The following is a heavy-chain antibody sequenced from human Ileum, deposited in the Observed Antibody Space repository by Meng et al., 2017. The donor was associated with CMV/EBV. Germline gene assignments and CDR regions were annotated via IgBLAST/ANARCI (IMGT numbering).Heavy chain of an antibody. V-gene: IGHV2-5*02. CDR1: WFSLIPNGVG. J-gene: IGHJ4*02. CDR3: AHRRGGSSPWAWGDFDY. CDR2: IYCDDDK. Sequence: TFNVIGPPCLTPPLTLAPTWSFSWFSLIPNGVGVGRIRKPPGKALEWLALIYCDDDKCYNPTLRSRLNITKDSSKKQLVLNMTNMDPVDTAKYYCAHRRGGSSPWAWGDFDYWGQGTLVTVSS. D-gene: IGHD2-2*01.